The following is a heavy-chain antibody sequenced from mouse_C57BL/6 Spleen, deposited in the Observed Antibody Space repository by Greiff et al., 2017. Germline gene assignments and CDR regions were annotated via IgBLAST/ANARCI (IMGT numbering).Heavy chain of an antibody. CDR3: ARGGYYYGSSYLDY. J-gene: IGHJ2*01. D-gene: IGHD1-1*01. V-gene: IGHV2-2*01. CDR1: GFSLTSYG. CDR2: IWSGGST. Sequence: VMLVESGPGLVQPSQSLSITCTVSGFSLTSYGVHWVRQSPGKGLEWLGVIWSGGSTDYNAAFISRLSISKDNSKSQVFFKMNSLQADDTAIYYCARGGYYYGSSYLDYWGQGTTLTVSS.